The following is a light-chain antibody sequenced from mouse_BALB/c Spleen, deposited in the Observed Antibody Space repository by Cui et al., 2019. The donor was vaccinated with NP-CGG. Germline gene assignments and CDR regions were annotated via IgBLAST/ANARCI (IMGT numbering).Light chain of an antibody. CDR1: TGAVTTSNY. J-gene: IGLJ1*01. CDR3: ALWYSNHWV. Sequence: HAVVTHESALTTSPGETVTLTCRSSTGAVTTSNYANWVREKPDHLFTGLIGGTNNRAPGVPARFSGSLIGDKAALTITGAQTEDEAIYFCALWYSNHWVFGGGTKLTVL. CDR2: GTN. V-gene: IGLV1*01.